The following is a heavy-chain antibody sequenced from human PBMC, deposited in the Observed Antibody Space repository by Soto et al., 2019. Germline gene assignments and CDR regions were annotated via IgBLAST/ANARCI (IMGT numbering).Heavy chain of an antibody. V-gene: IGHV3-23*01. CDR2: ISGSGGST. CDR3: AKDLHGDYSPYFDY. CDR1: GFTFSSYA. J-gene: IGHJ4*02. Sequence: GGSLSLSCAASGFTFSSYAMSWVRQAPGKGLEWVSAISGSGGSTYYADSVKGRFTISRDNSKNTLYLQMNSLRAEDTAVYYCAKDLHGDYSPYFDYWGQGTLVTVSS. D-gene: IGHD4-17*01.